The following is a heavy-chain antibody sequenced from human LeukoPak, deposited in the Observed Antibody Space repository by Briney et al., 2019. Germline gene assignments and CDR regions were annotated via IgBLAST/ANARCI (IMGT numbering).Heavy chain of an antibody. CDR3: ARARRDGHMLIDY. V-gene: IGHV4-59*01. CDR1: GGSISSYY. D-gene: IGHD5-24*01. Sequence: SETLSLTCTVSGGSISSYYWSWIRQPPGKGVEWMGYIYYSGGTNYNPSLKSRATISVDTSKNQFSLKLSSATAADTAVYYCARARRDGHMLIDYWGQGTLVTVSS. CDR2: IYYSGGT. J-gene: IGHJ4*02.